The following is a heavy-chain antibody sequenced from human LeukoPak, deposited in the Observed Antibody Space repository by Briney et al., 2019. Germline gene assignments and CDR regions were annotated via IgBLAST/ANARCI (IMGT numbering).Heavy chain of an antibody. CDR1: GFTFSSYG. CDR3: ARSSGYYYVVPY. Sequence: GGSLRLSCAASGFTFSSYGMSWVRQAPGKGLEWVSAISGSGGSTYYADSVKGRFTISRDNSKNTLYLQMNSLRAEDTAVYYCARSSGYYYVVPYWGQGTLVTVSS. J-gene: IGHJ4*02. V-gene: IGHV3-23*01. D-gene: IGHD3-22*01. CDR2: ISGSGGST.